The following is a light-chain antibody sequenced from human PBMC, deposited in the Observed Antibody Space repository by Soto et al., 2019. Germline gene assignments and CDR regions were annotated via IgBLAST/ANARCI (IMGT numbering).Light chain of an antibody. Sequence: QAVVTQESSLTVSPGGTVTLTCASSTGAVTSGHYTCWFQLRHGQAPRPLIYSTTEKHSWTPDRFSGSLLGGKAALTLSGVQTEDEAEYYSLLYPGGAHVFGSGTKVTVL. CDR1: TGAVTSGHY. J-gene: IGLJ1*01. CDR3: LLYPGGAHV. V-gene: IGLV7-43*01. CDR2: STT.